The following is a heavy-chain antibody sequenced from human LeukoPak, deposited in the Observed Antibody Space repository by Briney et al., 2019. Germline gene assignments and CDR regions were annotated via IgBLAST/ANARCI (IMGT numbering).Heavy chain of an antibody. V-gene: IGHV3-48*03. D-gene: IGHD2-15*01. J-gene: IGHJ4*02. CDR2: ISSSGTTI. Sequence: GGSLRLSCAASGFTFSNYEMNWVRQAPGKGLEWVSYISSSGTTIYYAERRFTIPRDNAKNSLYLLMNSLRAEDTAIYYCARGYCSGGSCYGGDYWGQGTLVTVSS. CDR3: ARGYCSGGSCYGGDY. CDR1: GFTFSNYE.